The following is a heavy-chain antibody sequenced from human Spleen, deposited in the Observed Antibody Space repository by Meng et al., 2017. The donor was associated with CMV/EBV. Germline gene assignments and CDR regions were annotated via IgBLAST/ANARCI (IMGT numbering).Heavy chain of an antibody. V-gene: IGHV1-69*10. Sequence: YDISWVRQAPGQGLEWMGGIIPILGIANYAQKFQGRVTITADKSTSTAYMELSSLRSEDTAVYYCARDIVVVPAVRGGGYYYGMDVWGQGTTVTVSS. J-gene: IGHJ6*02. CDR3: ARDIVVVPAVRGGGYYYGMDV. D-gene: IGHD2-2*01. CDR1: YD. CDR2: IIPILGIA.